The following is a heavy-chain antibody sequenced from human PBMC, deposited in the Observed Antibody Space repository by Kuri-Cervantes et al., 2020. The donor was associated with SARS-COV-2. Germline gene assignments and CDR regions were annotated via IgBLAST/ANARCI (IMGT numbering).Heavy chain of an antibody. CDR1: GFTFSSYW. CDR2: IKQDGSEK. D-gene: IGHD1-26*01. Sequence: GGPLRLSCAASGFTFSSYWMSWVRQAPGKGLEWVANIKQDGSEKYYVDSVKGRFTISRDNAKNSLYLQMNSLRAEDTAVYYCAREGVDIVGAPHDAFDIWGQGTMVTVSS. J-gene: IGHJ3*02. V-gene: IGHV3-7*01. CDR3: AREGVDIVGAPHDAFDI.